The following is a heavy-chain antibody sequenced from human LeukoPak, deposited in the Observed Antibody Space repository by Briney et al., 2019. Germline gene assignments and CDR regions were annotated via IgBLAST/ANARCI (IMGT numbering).Heavy chain of an antibody. V-gene: IGHV3-21*01. CDR3: ARDPGDSAGSYFDY. Sequence: GGSLRLSCAASGFTFSYYTIHWVRQAPGXGLEWVSFINSDSVYIYYADSVKGRFTISRDNAKNSLYLQMNSLRAEDTAVYYCARDPGDSAGSYFDYWGQGTLVTVSS. D-gene: IGHD3-22*01. CDR2: INSDSVYI. J-gene: IGHJ4*02. CDR1: GFTFSYYT.